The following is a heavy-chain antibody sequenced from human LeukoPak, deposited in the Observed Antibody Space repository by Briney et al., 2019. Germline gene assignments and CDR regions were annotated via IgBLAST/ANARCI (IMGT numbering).Heavy chain of an antibody. CDR1: GGSISSSSYY. V-gene: IGHV4-39*07. D-gene: IGHD3-3*02. J-gene: IGHJ3*02. CDR2: IYYSGST. Sequence: SETLSLTCTVSGGSISSSSYYWGWIRQPPGKGLEWIGSIYYSGSTYYNPSLKSRVTISVDTSKNQFSLKLSSVTAADTAVYYCARADIFFNAFDIWGQGTMVTVSS. CDR3: ARADIFFNAFDI.